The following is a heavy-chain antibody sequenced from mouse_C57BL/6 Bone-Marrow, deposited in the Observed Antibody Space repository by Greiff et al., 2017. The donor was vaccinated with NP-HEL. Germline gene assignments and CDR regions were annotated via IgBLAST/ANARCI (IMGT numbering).Heavy chain of an antibody. CDR3: ARRGLEYYYAMDY. V-gene: IGHV5-6*02. Sequence: EVNVVESGGDLVKPGGSLKLSCAASGFTFSSYGMSWVRQTPDKRLEWVATISSGGSYTYYPDSVKGRFTISRDNAKNTLYLQMSSLKSEDTAMYYCARRGLEYYYAMDYWGQGTSVTVSS. J-gene: IGHJ4*01. CDR2: ISSGGSYT. CDR1: GFTFSSYG.